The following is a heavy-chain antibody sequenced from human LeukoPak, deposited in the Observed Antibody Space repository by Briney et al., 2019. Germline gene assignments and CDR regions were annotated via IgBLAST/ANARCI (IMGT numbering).Heavy chain of an antibody. CDR1: GFTFSSYG. J-gene: IGHJ3*02. Sequence: GGSLRLSCAASGFTFSSYGMHWVRQAPGKGLEWVAVISYDGSNKYYADSVKGRFTISRDNSKNTLYLQMNSLRAEDTAVYYCAREYYDSSGSPDAFDIWGQGTMVTVSS. D-gene: IGHD3-22*01. CDR2: ISYDGSNK. CDR3: AREYYDSSGSPDAFDI. V-gene: IGHV3-30*03.